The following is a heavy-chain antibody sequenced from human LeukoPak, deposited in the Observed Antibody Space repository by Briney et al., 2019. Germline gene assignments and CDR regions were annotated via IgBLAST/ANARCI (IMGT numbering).Heavy chain of an antibody. J-gene: IGHJ3*02. CDR3: TTYSSALAFDI. Sequence: PGGSLRLSCAASGFTLSGSAMHWVRQASGKGLEWVGRIRSKANSYATAYAASVKGRFTISRDDSKNTAYLQMDRLKTEDTAVYYCTTYSSALAFDIWGQGTMVTVSS. CDR2: IRSKANSYAT. D-gene: IGHD6-25*01. V-gene: IGHV3-73*01. CDR1: GFTLSGSA.